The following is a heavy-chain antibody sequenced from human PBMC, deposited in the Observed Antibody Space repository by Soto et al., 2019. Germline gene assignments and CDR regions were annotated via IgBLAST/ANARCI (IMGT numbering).Heavy chain of an antibody. CDR1: GYTFTSYY. Sequence: GASVKVSCKASGYTFTSYYMHWVRQAPGQGLEWMGIINPSGGSTSYAQKFQGRVTMTRDTSTSTVYMELSSLRSEDTAVYHCARTYYYDSSGYRLSTHFDYWGQGTLVTVSS. CDR3: ARTYYYDSSGYRLSTHFDY. V-gene: IGHV1-46*01. CDR2: INPSGGST. J-gene: IGHJ4*02. D-gene: IGHD3-22*01.